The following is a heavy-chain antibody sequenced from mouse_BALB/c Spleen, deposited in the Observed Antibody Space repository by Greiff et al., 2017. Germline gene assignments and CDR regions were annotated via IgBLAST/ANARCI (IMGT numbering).Heavy chain of an antibody. CDR2: ISSGSSTI. V-gene: IGHV5-17*02. D-gene: IGHD1-1*01. CDR3: ASSVYYYGSSPWFAY. Sequence: DVHLVESGGGLVQPGGSRKLSCAASGFTFSSFGMHWVRQAPEKGLEWVAYISSGSSTIYYADTVKGRFTISRDNPKNTLFLQMTSLRSEDTAMYYCASSVYYYGSSPWFAYWGQGTLVTVSA. J-gene: IGHJ3*01. CDR1: GFTFSSFG.